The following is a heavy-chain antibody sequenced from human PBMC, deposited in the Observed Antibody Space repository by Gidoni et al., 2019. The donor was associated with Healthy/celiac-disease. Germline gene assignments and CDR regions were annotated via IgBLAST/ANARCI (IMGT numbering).Heavy chain of an antibody. V-gene: IGHV3-48*03. CDR2: ISSSGSTI. Sequence: EVQLVESGGGLVQPGGSLRLSCPASRFPFSSYEMNWVRQAPGKGLEWVSYISSSGSTIYYADSVKGRFTISRDNAKNSLYLQMNSLRAEDTAVYYCARSEGNYYGMDVWGQGTTVTVSS. CDR1: RFPFSSYE. J-gene: IGHJ6*02. CDR3: ARSEGNYYGMDV.